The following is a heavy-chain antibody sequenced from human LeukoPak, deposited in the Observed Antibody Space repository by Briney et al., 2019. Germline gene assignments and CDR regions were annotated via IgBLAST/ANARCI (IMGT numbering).Heavy chain of an antibody. V-gene: IGHV1-69*13. D-gene: IGHD3-10*01. CDR2: IIPIFGTA. CDR1: VGTFSSYA. J-gene: IGHJ6*03. CDR3: ASGDSMVRGVMRYMDV. Sequence: GAPVKVSCKASVGTFSSYAISRVRQAPGQGLEWMGGIIPIFGTAHYAQKFQGRVTITAHESTSTAYMQLSSLRSEGRAVYYCASGDSMVRGVMRYMDVWGKGTTVTISS.